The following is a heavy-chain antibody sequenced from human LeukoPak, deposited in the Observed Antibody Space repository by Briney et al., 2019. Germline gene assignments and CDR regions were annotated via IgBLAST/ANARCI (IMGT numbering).Heavy chain of an antibody. CDR2: INPSGGSR. CDR1: GYTFTSYY. V-gene: IGHV1-46*01. CDR3: ARGSIVGAKTLGLGAFDI. D-gene: IGHD1-26*01. Sequence: GASVKVSCKASGYTFTSYYMHWVRQAPGQGLEWMGIINPSGGSRSYAQKFQGRVTMTRDTSTSTVYMELSSLRSEDTAVYYCARGSIVGAKTLGLGAFDIWGQGTMVTVSS. J-gene: IGHJ3*02.